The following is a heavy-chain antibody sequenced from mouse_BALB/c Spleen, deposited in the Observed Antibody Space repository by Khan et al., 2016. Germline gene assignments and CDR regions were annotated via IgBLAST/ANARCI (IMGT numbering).Heavy chain of an antibody. D-gene: IGHD2-2*01. CDR2: IDPYNGGT. V-gene: IGHV1S135*01. J-gene: IGHJ3*01. CDR3: ASGYDLAWFAY. Sequence: VQLKQSGPELVKPGASVKVFCKASGYAFTSYNMYWVKQSHGKSLEWIGYIDPYNGGTSYNQKFKGKATLTVEKSSSTAYMHLNSLTSEDSAVYYCASGYDLAWFAYWGQGTLVTVSA. CDR1: GYAFTSYN.